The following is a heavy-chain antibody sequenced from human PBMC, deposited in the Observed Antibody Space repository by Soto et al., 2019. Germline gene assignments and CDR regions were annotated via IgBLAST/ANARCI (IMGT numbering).Heavy chain of an antibody. J-gene: IGHJ4*02. D-gene: IGHD5-12*01. CDR2: INDRGRST. V-gene: IGHV3-23*01. Sequence: GGSLILSCAASGFTFSSYAMNWVRQPPGKGLEWVSGINDRGRSTYYADSVKGRFTISRDNSKNTLSLQMNSLRAEDTAIYYCVHGYYFDSWGQGTLVTGSS. CDR1: GFTFSSYA. CDR3: VHGYYFDS.